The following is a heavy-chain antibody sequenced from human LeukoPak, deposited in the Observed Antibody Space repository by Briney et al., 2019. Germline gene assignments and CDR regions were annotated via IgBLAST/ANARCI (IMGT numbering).Heavy chain of an antibody. Sequence: GGSLRLSCAASGFTVSSNYMSWVRQAPGKGLEWVSTISGSGDNTYYADSVKGRFTISRDNSKNTLYLQMNSLRAEDTAVYYCAKVTYGSGTYGAFDYWGQGTLVTVSS. CDR2: ISGSGDNT. J-gene: IGHJ4*02. CDR3: AKVTYGSGTYGAFDY. D-gene: IGHD3-10*01. V-gene: IGHV3-23*01. CDR1: GFTVSSNY.